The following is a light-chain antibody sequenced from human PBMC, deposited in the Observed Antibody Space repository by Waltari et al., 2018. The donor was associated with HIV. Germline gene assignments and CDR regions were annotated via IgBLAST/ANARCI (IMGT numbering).Light chain of an antibody. J-gene: IGKJ2*01. V-gene: IGKV1-6*01. CDR3: LQDYNSPPT. CDR2: AAS. CDR1: QGIKND. Sequence: AIQMTPSPSSLSASVGDRVIITCRASQGIKNDLVWYQQKPGKAPKVLIYAASTLQSGVPSRFSGSGSGTDFTLTISSLQPEDLAIYYCLQDYNSPPTFGQGTKLEIK.